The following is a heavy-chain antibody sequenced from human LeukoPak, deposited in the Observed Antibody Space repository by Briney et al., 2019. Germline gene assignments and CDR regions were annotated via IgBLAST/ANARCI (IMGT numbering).Heavy chain of an antibody. D-gene: IGHD3-22*01. CDR3: ATATSRIVVVGDDAFDI. J-gene: IGHJ3*02. CDR2: MNPNSGKT. V-gene: IGHV1-8*03. CDR1: GYTFITYD. Sequence: ASVKVSCKASGYTFITYDINWVRQATGQGLEWMGWMNPNSGKTGYAQKFQGRVTITRNTSISTAYMELSSLRSEDTAVYYCATATSRIVVVGDDAFDIWGQGTMVTVSS.